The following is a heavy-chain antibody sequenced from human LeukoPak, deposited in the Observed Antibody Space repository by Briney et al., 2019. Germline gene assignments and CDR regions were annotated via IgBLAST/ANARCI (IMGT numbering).Heavy chain of an antibody. Sequence: GGSLRLSCAASGFTFSSYAMSWVRQAPGKGLEWVSAIIGSGGSTYYADSVKGRFTISRDNSKNTLYLQMNSLRAEDTAVYYCAKSLYCNGGSCYSFYYYYYYMDVWGKGTTVTVSS. CDR2: IIGSGGST. D-gene: IGHD2-15*01. J-gene: IGHJ6*03. CDR1: GFTFSSYA. V-gene: IGHV3-23*01. CDR3: AKSLYCNGGSCYSFYYYYYYMDV.